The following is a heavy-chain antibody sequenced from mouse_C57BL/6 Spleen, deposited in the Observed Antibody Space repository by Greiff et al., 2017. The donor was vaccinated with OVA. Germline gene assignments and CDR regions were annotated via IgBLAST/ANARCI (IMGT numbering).Heavy chain of an antibody. Sequence: QVQLQQSGPELVKPGASVKISCKASGCAFSSPWMNWVKQRPGKGLEWIGRIYPGDGDTNYNGKFKGKATLTADKSSSTAYMQLSSLTSEDSAVYFCARRPDSSGYDYWGQGTTLTVSS. D-gene: IGHD3-2*02. CDR3: ARRPDSSGYDY. CDR1: GCAFSSPW. J-gene: IGHJ2*01. CDR2: IYPGDGDT. V-gene: IGHV1-82*01.